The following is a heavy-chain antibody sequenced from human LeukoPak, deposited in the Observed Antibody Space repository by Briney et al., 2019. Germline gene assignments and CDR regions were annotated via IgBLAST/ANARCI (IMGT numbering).Heavy chain of an antibody. CDR3: ARQYYDFWSGYYSLYMDV. Sequence: GGSLRLSCAASGFTFSSYWMSWVRQAPGKGLEWVANIKQDGSEKYYVDSVKGRFTISRDNAKNSLYLQMNSLRAEDTAVYYCARQYYDFWSGYYSLYMDVWGKGTTVTVSS. D-gene: IGHD3-3*01. J-gene: IGHJ6*03. V-gene: IGHV3-7*01. CDR2: IKQDGSEK. CDR1: GFTFSSYW.